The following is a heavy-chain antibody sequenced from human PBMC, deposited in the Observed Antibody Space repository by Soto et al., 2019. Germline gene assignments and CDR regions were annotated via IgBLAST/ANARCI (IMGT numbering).Heavy chain of an antibody. J-gene: IGHJ6*02. V-gene: IGHV4-4*02. CDR1: GGSISSSNW. Sequence: QVQLQESGPGLVKPSGTLSLNCACYGGSISSSNWWSLVRQPPGKGLEWIGEIYHSGSTNYNPSLSSRFTISVDKSKNQFSLKLSSVSSADTAVYYCARARVFTAFLYGMDVWGQGTTVTVSS. D-gene: IGHD5-18*01. CDR3: ARARVFTAFLYGMDV. CDR2: IYHSGST.